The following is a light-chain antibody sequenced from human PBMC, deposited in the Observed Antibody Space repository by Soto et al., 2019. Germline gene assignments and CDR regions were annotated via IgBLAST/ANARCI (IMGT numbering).Light chain of an antibody. V-gene: IGKV3-15*01. J-gene: IGKJ2*01. CDR3: QQSNNWPYT. CDR2: GAS. CDR1: QSVRHN. Sequence: EIVMTQSPATLYVSPGERATLSCRASQSVRHNLAWYQQKPGQAPRLLIYGASTRATDIPARFSGSGSGTEFTLTISSLQSEDFAVYYCQQSNNWPYTFGQGTKVDIK.